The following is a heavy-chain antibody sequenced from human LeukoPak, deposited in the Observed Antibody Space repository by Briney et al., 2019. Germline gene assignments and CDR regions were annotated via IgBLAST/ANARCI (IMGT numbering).Heavy chain of an antibody. CDR1: GFTFSSYA. V-gene: IGHV3-23*01. Sequence: GGSLRLSCAASGFTFSSYAMSWVRQAPGKGLEWVSSLSGSGGSPNYANSVKGRFTISRDNSKSTLYLQMNSLRPEDTAMFYCAKEERRLGDAFDIWGQGTMVIVSS. CDR3: AKEERRLGDAFDI. CDR2: LSGSGGSP. J-gene: IGHJ3*02. D-gene: IGHD3-16*01.